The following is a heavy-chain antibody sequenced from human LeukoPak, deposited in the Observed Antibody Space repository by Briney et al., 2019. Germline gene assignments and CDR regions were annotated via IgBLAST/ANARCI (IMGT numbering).Heavy chain of an antibody. V-gene: IGHV4-59*01. CDR2: IYSSGST. Sequence: SETLSLTCTFSGGSISSYYWSWIRKPPGKGLEWIGYIYSSGSTNYNPSLKSRVTISVDTSKNQFSLKLSSVTAADTAVYYCAREVDIVVVPAANVPNYYFDYWGQGTRVTVSS. CDR3: AREVDIVVVPAANVPNYYFDY. D-gene: IGHD2-2*03. J-gene: IGHJ4*02. CDR1: GGSISSYY.